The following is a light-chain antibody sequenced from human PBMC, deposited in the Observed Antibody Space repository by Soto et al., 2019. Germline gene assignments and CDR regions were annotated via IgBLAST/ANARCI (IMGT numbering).Light chain of an antibody. CDR2: NAF. CDR1: QGISSY. V-gene: IGKV1-9*01. CDR3: QQLYTYPPT. J-gene: IGKJ4*01. Sequence: IQLTQSPSSLSASVGDRVTITCRASQGISSYLAWYQQKPGKAPKLLIYNAFTLQNGVPSRFSGSGSGTDFTLTISSLQPEDFATYHCQQLYTYPPTFGGGTKVEMK.